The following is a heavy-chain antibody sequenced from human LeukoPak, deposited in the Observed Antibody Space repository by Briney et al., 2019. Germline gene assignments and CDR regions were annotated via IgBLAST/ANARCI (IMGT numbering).Heavy chain of an antibody. D-gene: IGHD5-24*01. CDR2: VYYSGST. Sequence: SETLSLTCTVSGVSISTTNYYWGWIRQSPGKGLEWFGCVYYSGSTYYNPSLKSRVTISVDTSQNQFSLQLTSVTAADTAVYYYAKDLEMGTYYYYYYMDVWGKGTTVTVSS. CDR3: AKDLEMGTYYYYYYMDV. V-gene: IGHV4-39*07. J-gene: IGHJ6*03. CDR1: GVSISTTNYY.